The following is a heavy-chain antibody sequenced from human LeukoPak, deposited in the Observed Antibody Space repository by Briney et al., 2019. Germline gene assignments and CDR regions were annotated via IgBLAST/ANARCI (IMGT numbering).Heavy chain of an antibody. CDR2: ISWNSGSI. V-gene: IGHV3-9*01. J-gene: IGHJ4*02. D-gene: IGHD1-26*01. Sequence: GGSLRLSCAASGFTFDDYAMHWVRQAPGKGLEWVSGISWNSGSIGYADSVKGRFTISRDNAKNSLYLRMNSLRAEDTALYYCAKGLWELLPYYFGYWGQGTLVTVSS. CDR1: GFTFDDYA. CDR3: AKGLWELLPYYFGY.